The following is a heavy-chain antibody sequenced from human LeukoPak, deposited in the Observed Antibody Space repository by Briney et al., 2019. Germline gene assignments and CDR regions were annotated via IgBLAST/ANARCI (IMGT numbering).Heavy chain of an antibody. Sequence: GGSLRLSCAASGFTFSSYAMSWVRQAPGKGLEWVSVIYSGGSTYYADSVKGRFTISRHNSKNTLYLQMNSLRAEDTAVYYCARGWFGENWGQGTLVTVSS. D-gene: IGHD3-10*01. CDR2: IYSGGST. J-gene: IGHJ4*02. V-gene: IGHV3-53*04. CDR3: ARGWFGEN. CDR1: GFTFSSYA.